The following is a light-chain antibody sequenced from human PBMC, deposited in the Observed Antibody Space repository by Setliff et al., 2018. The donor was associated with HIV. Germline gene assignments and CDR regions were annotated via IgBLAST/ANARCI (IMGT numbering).Light chain of an antibody. CDR1: SSNVGSNY. CDR3: AAWDDSLSGYV. J-gene: IGLJ1*01. V-gene: IGLV1-47*01. Sequence: QSVLTQPPSASGTPGQRVTISCSGSSSNVGSNYVYWYQQLPGTAPKLLIYRNNQRPSGVPARFSGSKSGTSASLAISRLRSEDEADYYCAAWDDSLSGYVFGTGTKATVL. CDR2: RNN.